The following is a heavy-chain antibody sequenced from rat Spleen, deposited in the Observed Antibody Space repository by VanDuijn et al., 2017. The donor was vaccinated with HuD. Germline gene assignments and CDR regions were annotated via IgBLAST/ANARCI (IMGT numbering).Heavy chain of an antibody. J-gene: IGHJ4*01. CDR1: GFSLTSYH. CDR3: TRWSTTGIPPYVMDA. Sequence: QVQLKESGPGLVQPSQTLSLTCTVSGFSLTSYHVHWVRQPPGNGLEWMGVMWSDGDTSYNSALKSRLSIRRDTSKSQVFLKMNSLQTEDTAIYFCTRWSTTGIPPYVMDAWGQGASVTVSS. CDR2: MWSDGDT. V-gene: IGHV2-32*01. D-gene: IGHD1-9*01.